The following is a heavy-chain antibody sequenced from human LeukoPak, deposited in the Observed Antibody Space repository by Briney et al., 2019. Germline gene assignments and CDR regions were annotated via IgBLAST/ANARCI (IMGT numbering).Heavy chain of an antibody. CDR3: ARQLTYYYDSSGYPDAFDI. CDR1: GGTFSSYA. Sequence: GASVKVSCKASGGTFSSYAISWVRQAPGQGLEWMGWINPNSGGTNYAQKFQGRVTMTRDTSASTAYMELSSLRSEDTAVYYCARQLTYYYDSSGYPDAFDIWGQGTMVTVSS. V-gene: IGHV1-2*02. J-gene: IGHJ3*02. D-gene: IGHD3-22*01. CDR2: INPNSGGT.